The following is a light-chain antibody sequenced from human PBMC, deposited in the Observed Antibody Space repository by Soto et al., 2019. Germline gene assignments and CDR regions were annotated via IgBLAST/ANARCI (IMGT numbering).Light chain of an antibody. CDR2: AAS. CDR1: QSAVGSY. Sequence: EVVLTQSPGTLSLSPGERATLSCRASQSAVGSYFAWFQQKPGQAPRLLIYAASSRATGIPARFSGSGYGTDFTLTISRLEPEDFAVYYCRQYGSSPRTFGQGTKVEIK. CDR3: RQYGSSPRT. J-gene: IGKJ1*01. V-gene: IGKV3-20*01.